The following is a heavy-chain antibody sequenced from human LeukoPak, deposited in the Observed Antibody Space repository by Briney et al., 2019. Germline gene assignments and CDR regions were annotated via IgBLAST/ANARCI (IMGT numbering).Heavy chain of an antibody. J-gene: IGHJ4*02. CDR2: IYSGSTT. Sequence: PGGSLRLSCAASGFTFSSYAMSWVRQAPGKGLEWVSSIYSGSTTYYADSVKGRFTISRDNSKNTVYLRINSLRVEDTALYYCTRTGEPTAIHPHYWGQGTLVTVSS. D-gene: IGHD2-2*02. CDR3: TRTGEPTAIHPHY. CDR1: GFTFSSYA. V-gene: IGHV3-23*05.